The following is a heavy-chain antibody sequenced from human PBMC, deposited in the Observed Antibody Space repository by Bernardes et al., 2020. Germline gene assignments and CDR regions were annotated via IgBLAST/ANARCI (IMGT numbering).Heavy chain of an antibody. V-gene: IGHV3-21*01. J-gene: IGHJ4*02. CDR2: ISSSSSYI. D-gene: IGHD3-3*01. Sequence: GGSLRLSCAASGFTFSSYSMNWVRQAPGKGLEWVSSISSSSSYIYYADSVKGRFTISRDNAKNSLYLQMNSLRAEDTAVYYCARGRGVRFLEWLRTNDYWGQGTLVTVSS. CDR3: ARGRGVRFLEWLRTNDY. CDR1: GFTFSSYS.